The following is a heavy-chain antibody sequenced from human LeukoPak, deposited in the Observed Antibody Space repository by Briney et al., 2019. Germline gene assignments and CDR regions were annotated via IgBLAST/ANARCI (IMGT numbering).Heavy chain of an antibody. CDR3: ARRRYYDGSGYLE. V-gene: IGHV4-39*01. CDR2: IYYSGRT. J-gene: IGHJ1*01. D-gene: IGHD3-22*01. CDR1: GDSVSRSDSY. Sequence: PSETLSLTCSVSGDSVSRSDSYWDWIRQPPGKGLEWIGTIYYSGRTYYSPSLKSRFTMSVDPSNNQFPLNLRSVTAADTAVYYCARRRYYDGSGYLEWGQGTLLSVSS.